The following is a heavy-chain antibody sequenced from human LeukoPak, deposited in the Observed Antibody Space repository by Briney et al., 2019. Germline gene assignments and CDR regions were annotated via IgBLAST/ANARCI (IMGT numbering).Heavy chain of an antibody. J-gene: IGHJ4*02. V-gene: IGHV2-5*08. CDR3: AHRRGTSGRHFDY. CDR2: IYRDDDK. CDR1: GDSISSGDYY. D-gene: IGHD6-19*01. Sequence: QTLSLTCTVSGDSISSGDYYWSWIRQPPGKGLEWLALIYRDDDKRYSPSLKSRLTITKDTSKNQVVLTMTNMDPVDTATYYCAHRRGTSGRHFDYWGQGTLVTVSS.